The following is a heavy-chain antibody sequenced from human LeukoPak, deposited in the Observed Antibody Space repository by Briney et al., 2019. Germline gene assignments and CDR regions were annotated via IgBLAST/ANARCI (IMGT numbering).Heavy chain of an antibody. D-gene: IGHD2-2*01. V-gene: IGHV3-7*03. J-gene: IGHJ6*04. CDR2: IKQDGSEK. CDR3: ARGRVPAALYYHYYGMDV. Sequence: PGGSLRLSCAASGFTFSSYWMSWVRQAPGKGLGWVANIKQDGSEKYYVDSVKGRFTISRDNAKNSLYLQMNSLRAEDTAVYYCARGRVPAALYYHYYGMDVWGKGTTVTVSS. CDR1: GFTFSSYW.